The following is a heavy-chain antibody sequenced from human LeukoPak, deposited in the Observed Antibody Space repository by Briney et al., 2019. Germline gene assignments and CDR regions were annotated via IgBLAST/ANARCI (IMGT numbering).Heavy chain of an antibody. CDR2: IDSESST. Sequence: TGGSLRLSCAASGFRFSSYEMNWVRQAPGKGLEWVSVIDSESSTFYADSVKGRFTISRDNFKNTVYLQMSSLRADDTAVYYCAREGTGNRGFDSWGQGTQVTVSS. D-gene: IGHD3/OR15-3a*01. CDR1: GFRFSSYE. CDR3: AREGTGNRGFDS. V-gene: IGHV3-53*01. J-gene: IGHJ4*02.